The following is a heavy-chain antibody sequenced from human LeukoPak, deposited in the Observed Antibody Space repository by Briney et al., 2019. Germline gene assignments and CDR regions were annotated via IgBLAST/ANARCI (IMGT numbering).Heavy chain of an antibody. CDR1: GGSISSSNW. J-gene: IGHJ5*02. CDR2: IYHSGST. CDR3: AREPLRGGATNWFDP. D-gene: IGHD1-26*01. Sequence: PSETLSLTCAVSGGSISSSNWWSWVRQPPGKGLGRIGEIYHSGSTNYNPSLKSRVTISVDKSKNQFSLKLSSVTAADTAVYYCAREPLRGGATNWFDPWGQGTLVTVSS. V-gene: IGHV4-4*02.